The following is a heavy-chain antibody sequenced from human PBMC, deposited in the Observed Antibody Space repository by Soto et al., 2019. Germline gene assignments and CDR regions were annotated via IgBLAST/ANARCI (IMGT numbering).Heavy chain of an antibody. V-gene: IGHV1-69*01. J-gene: IGHJ6*02. D-gene: IGHD6-19*01. Sequence: QVQLVQSGAEVKKPGSSVKVSCKASGGTFSSYAISWVRQAPGQGLEWMGGIIPIFGTANYAQKFQGRVTITADESTRTAYMELSSLGSEDTAVYYCARDSPAVAGYCYYGMDVWGQGTTVTVSS. CDR1: GGTFSSYA. CDR2: IIPIFGTA. CDR3: ARDSPAVAGYCYYGMDV.